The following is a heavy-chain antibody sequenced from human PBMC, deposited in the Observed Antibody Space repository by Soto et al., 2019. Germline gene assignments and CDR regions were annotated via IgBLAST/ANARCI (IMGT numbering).Heavy chain of an antibody. V-gene: IGHV1-18*01. CDR2: ISAYNGNT. CDR3: ARDLYYYGSGSYHQTQNWFDP. D-gene: IGHD3-10*01. Sequence: QVQLVQSGAEVKKPGASVKVSCKASGYTFTSYGISWVRQAPGQGLEWMGWISAYNGNTNYAQKLQGRVTMTTDTSTSTAYMELRSLRSDDTAVYYCARDLYYYGSGSYHQTQNWFDPWGQGTLVTVSS. CDR1: GYTFTSYG. J-gene: IGHJ5*02.